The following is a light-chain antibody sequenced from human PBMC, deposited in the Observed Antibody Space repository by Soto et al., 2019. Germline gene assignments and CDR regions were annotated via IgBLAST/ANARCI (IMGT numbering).Light chain of an antibody. Sequence: IVMTQSPDSLPVSLGERAAFNCKSSQSVLFAPTNKSHLAWFQQKPGQPPRLLIYWASTRESGIPDRFSDSGSGTDFTLTISSLQAEDVAVYYCQQYYSTPLTFGGGTKVEIK. CDR2: WAS. J-gene: IGKJ4*01. CDR3: QQYYSTPLT. CDR1: QSVLFAPTNKSH. V-gene: IGKV4-1*01.